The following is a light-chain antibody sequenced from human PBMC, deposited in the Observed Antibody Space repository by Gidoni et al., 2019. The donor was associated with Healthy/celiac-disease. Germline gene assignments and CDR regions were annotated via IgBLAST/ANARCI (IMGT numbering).Light chain of an antibody. Sequence: DIVRPQSPLSLPVTPGEPASIPCRSSQSLLHSNGYNYLDWYLQKPGQSPQLLIYLGSNRASGVPDRFSGSGSGTDFTLKISRVEAEDVGVYYCMQALQTPPTFGQGTKVEIK. CDR2: LGS. CDR3: MQALQTPPT. CDR1: QSLLHSNGYNY. J-gene: IGKJ1*01. V-gene: IGKV2-28*01.